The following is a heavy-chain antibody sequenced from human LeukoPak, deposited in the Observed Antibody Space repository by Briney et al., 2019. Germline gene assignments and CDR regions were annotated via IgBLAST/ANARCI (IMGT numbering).Heavy chain of an antibody. Sequence: GGSLRLSCAASGFTLSSYVMTWVRQAPGIGLEWVSTISVGGGSTYYADSVKGRFTISRDNSKNTLHLQMNSLRVGDTAVYYCVTRGTTGTKYLEQWGQGTLVTVSS. J-gene: IGHJ4*02. D-gene: IGHD1-1*01. V-gene: IGHV3-23*01. CDR3: VTRGTTGTKYLEQ. CDR2: ISVGGGST. CDR1: GFTLSSYV.